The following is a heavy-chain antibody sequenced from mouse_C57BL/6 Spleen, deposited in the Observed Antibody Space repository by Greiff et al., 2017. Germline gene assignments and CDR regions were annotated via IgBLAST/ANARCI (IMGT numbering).Heavy chain of an antibody. CDR1: GYTFTSYW. D-gene: IGHD1-1*01. CDR3: ARRCYGSSYWYFDV. CDR2: IYPSASET. V-gene: IGHV1-61*01. Sequence: QVQLQQPGAELVRPGSSVTLSCKASGYTFTSYWMDWVKQRPGQGLEWIGNIYPSASETHYNQKFKDKALLTVDKSSSTAYMQLRSLTSEDSAVYYCARRCYGSSYWYFDVWGTGTTVTVSS. J-gene: IGHJ1*03.